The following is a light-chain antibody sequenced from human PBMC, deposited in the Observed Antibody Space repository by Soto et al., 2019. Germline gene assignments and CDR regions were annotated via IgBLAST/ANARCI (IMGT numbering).Light chain of an antibody. Sequence: QSALTQPASVSGSPGQSSTISCTGTRSDVGGYNSVCWHQQHPGKAPKLIIYEVSNRPSGISDRFSASKSGNTASLTISGLQSDDEADYYCRSFTTTNTWVFGGGTKLTVL. J-gene: IGLJ3*02. CDR3: RSFTTTNTWV. CDR1: RSDVGGYNS. V-gene: IGLV2-14*01. CDR2: EVS.